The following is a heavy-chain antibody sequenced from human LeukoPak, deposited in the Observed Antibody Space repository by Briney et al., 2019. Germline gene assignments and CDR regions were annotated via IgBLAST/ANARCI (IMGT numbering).Heavy chain of an antibody. J-gene: IGHJ5*02. CDR3: AKPLGGSYLFDR. V-gene: IGHV3-23*05. CDR1: GFTFSSYA. D-gene: IGHD1-26*01. CDR2: IEVGGAIT. Sequence: GGSLRLSCAASGFTFSSYAMTWVRRAPGKGLEWVSTIEVGGAITHYAASVKGRFTISRDTSRKILYLQMDSLRPEDTAVYYCAKPLGGSYLFDRWGQGTLVTVSS.